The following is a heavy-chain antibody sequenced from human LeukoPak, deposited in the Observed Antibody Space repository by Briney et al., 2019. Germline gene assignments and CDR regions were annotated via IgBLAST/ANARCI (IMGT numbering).Heavy chain of an antibody. J-gene: IGHJ3*02. V-gene: IGHV1-69*04. CDR2: IIPILGIA. D-gene: IGHD3-22*01. CDR3: ARGLSYYDSSGYHDAFDI. Sequence: SVKVSCKASGGTFSSYAISWVRQAPGQGLEWMGRIIPILGIANYAQKFQGRVTMTRNTSISTAYMELSSLRSEDTAVYYCARGLSYYDSSGYHDAFDIWGQGTMVTVSS. CDR1: GGTFSSYA.